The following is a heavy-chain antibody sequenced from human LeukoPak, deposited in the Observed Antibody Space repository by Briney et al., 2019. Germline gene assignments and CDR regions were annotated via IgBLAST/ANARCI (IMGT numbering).Heavy chain of an antibody. J-gene: IGHJ4*02. CDR2: ISSNGGST. CDR3: ARGSSGGDY. CDR1: GFSFSNYA. Sequence: PGGSLRLSCAASGFSFSNYAMHWVRQAPGKGLEYVSAISSNGGSTDYANSVKGRFTISRDNSKNTLYLQMGSLRAEDMAVYHCARGSSGGDYWGQGTLVTVSS. D-gene: IGHD3-10*01. V-gene: IGHV3-64*01.